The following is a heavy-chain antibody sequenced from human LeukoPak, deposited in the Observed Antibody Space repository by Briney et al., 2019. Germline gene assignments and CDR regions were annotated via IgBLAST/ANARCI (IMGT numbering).Heavy chain of an antibody. J-gene: IGHJ4*02. Sequence: PGGSLRLSCAASGFIFSSYWMHWVRQAPGKGLVWVSLIKTDGISTSYADSVKGRFTISRDSAKNTLYLQMNSLRVEDTAVYYCARDRGMVATQDYWGQGTLVTVSS. D-gene: IGHD5-12*01. CDR2: IKTDGIST. CDR1: GFIFSSYW. CDR3: ARDRGMVATQDY. V-gene: IGHV3-74*01.